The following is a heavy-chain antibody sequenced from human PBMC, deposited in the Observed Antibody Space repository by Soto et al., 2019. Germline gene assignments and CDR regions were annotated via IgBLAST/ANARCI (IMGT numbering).Heavy chain of an antibody. CDR1: GFTFSSYG. CDR2: ISYDGSNK. V-gene: IGHV3-30*18. CDR3: AKDSRIWFGGTGLLDV. J-gene: IGHJ6*02. D-gene: IGHD3-10*01. Sequence: GGSLRLSCAASGFTFSSYGMHWVRQAPGKGLEWVAVISYDGSNKYYADSVKGRFTISRDNSKNTLYLQMNSLRAEDTAVYYCAKDSRIWFGGTGLLDVWGQGTTVTVSS.